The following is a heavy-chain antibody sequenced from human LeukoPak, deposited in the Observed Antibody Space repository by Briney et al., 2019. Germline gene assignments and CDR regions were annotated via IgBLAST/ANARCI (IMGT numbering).Heavy chain of an antibody. CDR1: GFTFSSYG. J-gene: IGHJ4*02. CDR2: IWYDGSNK. V-gene: IGHV3-33*01. CDR3: ARDPIYDSSGYSGGAFDY. Sequence: GGSLRLSCAASGFTFSSYGMHWVRQAPGKGLEWVAVIWYDGSNKYYADSVKGRFTISRDNSKNTLYLQMNSLRAEDTAVYYCARDPIYDSSGYSGGAFDYWGQGTLVTVSS. D-gene: IGHD3-22*01.